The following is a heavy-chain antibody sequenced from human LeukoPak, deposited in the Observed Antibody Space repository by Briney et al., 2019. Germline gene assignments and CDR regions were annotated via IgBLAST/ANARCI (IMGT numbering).Heavy chain of an antibody. CDR2: ISSSSSYI. CDR3: ARDHGDYFDY. CDR1: GFTFSSYS. D-gene: IGHD4-17*01. J-gene: IGHJ4*02. V-gene: IGHV3-21*01. Sequence: PGGSLRLSCAASGFTFSSYSMNWVRQAPGKGLEWVSSISSSSSYIYYADSVKGRFTISRDDAKNSLYLQMNSLRAEDTAVYYCARDHGDYFDYWGQGTLVTVSS.